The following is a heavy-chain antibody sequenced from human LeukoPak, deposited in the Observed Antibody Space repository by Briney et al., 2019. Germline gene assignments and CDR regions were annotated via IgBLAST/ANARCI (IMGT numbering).Heavy chain of an antibody. V-gene: IGHV3-23*01. J-gene: IGHJ6*02. CDR1: GFTFSTYW. Sequence: GGSPRLSCAASGFTFSTYWMSWVRQAPGKGLEWVSAISGSGGSTYYADSVKGRFTISRDNSKNTLYLQMNSLRAEDTAVYYCAKALMIGAYYYYGMDVWGQGTTVTVSS. CDR2: ISGSGGST. D-gene: IGHD2-21*01. CDR3: AKALMIGAYYYYGMDV.